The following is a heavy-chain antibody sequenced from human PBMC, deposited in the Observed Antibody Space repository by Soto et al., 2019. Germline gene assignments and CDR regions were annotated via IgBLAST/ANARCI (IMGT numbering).Heavy chain of an antibody. D-gene: IGHD6-19*01. CDR2: IYHSGST. CDR1: GGSMSSGGYY. CDR3: ARGYGRGWDDHFDH. Sequence: QVQLQESGPGLVKPSQTLSLTCTVSGGSMSSGGYYWTWIRQHPGKGLEWIGYIYHSGSTYYNPSLKRRVIXXVXTXXNQFSLKLSSVTAADTALYYCARGYGRGWDDHFDHWGQGTLVTVSS. V-gene: IGHV4-31*03. J-gene: IGHJ4*02.